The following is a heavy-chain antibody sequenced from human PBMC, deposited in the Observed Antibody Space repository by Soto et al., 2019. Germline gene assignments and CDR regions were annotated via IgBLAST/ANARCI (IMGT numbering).Heavy chain of an antibody. J-gene: IGHJ4*02. CDR3: ARDPLPHSSGWSPGDY. CDR1: GFTFSSYG. Sequence: PGGSLRLSCAASGFTFSSYGMHWVRQAPGKGLEWVAVIWYDGSNKYYADSVKGRFTISRDNSKNTLYLQMNSLRAEDTAVYYCARDPLPHSSGWSPGDYWGQGTLVTVSS. D-gene: IGHD6-19*01. V-gene: IGHV3-33*01. CDR2: IWYDGSNK.